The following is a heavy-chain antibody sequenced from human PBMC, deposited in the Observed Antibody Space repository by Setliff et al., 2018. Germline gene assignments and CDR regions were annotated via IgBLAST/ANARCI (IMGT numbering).Heavy chain of an antibody. CDR3: ARVRVVQGYYEFDY. D-gene: IGHD3-16*01. CDR1: GDSISSSTYH. CDR2: IYYNGNT. V-gene: IGHV4-39*07. J-gene: IGHJ4*02. Sequence: ASETLSLTCTVSGDSISSSTYHWGWIRQSPGKGLEWIGNIYYNGNTNKNPSLKSRVTISVDTSRDQFSLRLSSVTAADTAMYYCARVRVVQGYYEFDYWGQGTLVTVSS.